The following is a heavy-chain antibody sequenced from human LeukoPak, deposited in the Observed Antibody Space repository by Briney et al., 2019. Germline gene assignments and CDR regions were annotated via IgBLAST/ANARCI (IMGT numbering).Heavy chain of an antibody. Sequence: PSEPLSLTCIVSGGSISNYYWSWIRQPPGKGLEWIGYIYYSGSTNYNPSLKSRVTISVDTSKNQFSLKLSSVTAADTAVYYCAREATYSSSFDYWGQGTLVTVSS. J-gene: IGHJ4*02. CDR3: AREATYSSSFDY. V-gene: IGHV4-59*01. D-gene: IGHD6-13*01. CDR2: IYYSGST. CDR1: GGSISNYY.